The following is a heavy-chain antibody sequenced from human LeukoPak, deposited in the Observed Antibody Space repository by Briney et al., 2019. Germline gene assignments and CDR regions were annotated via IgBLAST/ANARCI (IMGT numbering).Heavy chain of an antibody. Sequence: PSETLSLTCTVSGGSISSRSYCWGWIRQPPGKGLEWIGSIYYSGSTYYNPFLKSRVTISVDTSKNQFSLNLSSVTAADTAVYYCARLLVNPDKWELPGASDYWGQGTLVTVSS. J-gene: IGHJ4*02. D-gene: IGHD1-26*01. V-gene: IGHV4-39*01. CDR3: ARLLVNPDKWELPGASDY. CDR2: IYYSGST. CDR1: GGSISSRSYC.